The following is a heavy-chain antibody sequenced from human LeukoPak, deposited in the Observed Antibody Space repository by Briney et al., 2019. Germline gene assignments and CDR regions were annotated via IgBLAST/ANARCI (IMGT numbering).Heavy chain of an antibody. CDR3: ARSADRSGYFREITLYYFDY. CDR1: GFTFSDFY. J-gene: IGHJ4*02. D-gene: IGHD3-22*01. CDR2: ISNSGSTI. Sequence: PGGSLRLSCAVSGFTFSDFYMTWIRQAPGKGLEWISYISNSGSTIYYADSVKGRFTISRGNAKNSLYLQMNSLRAEDTAVYYCARSADRSGYFREITLYYFDYWGQGTLVTVSS. V-gene: IGHV3-11*01.